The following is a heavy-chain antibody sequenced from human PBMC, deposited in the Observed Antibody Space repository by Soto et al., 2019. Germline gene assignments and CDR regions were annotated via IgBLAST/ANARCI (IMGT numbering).Heavy chain of an antibody. CDR1: GFTFSRDG. J-gene: IGHJ4*02. CDR3: ASFETVGANPFDY. Sequence: GGSLRLSCAASGFTFSRDGMNWVRQAPGKGLEWVSSISPSSTYKYYADSVKGRFTISRDSAKNSLYLQMNSLRAEDTAVYYCASFETVGANPFDYWGRGTLVTVSS. V-gene: IGHV3-21*01. D-gene: IGHD1-26*01. CDR2: ISPSSTYK.